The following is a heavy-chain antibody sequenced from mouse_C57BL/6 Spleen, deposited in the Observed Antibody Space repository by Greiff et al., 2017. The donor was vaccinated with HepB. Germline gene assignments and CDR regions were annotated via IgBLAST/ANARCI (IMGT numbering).Heavy chain of an antibody. J-gene: IGHJ3*01. V-gene: IGHV1-7*01. CDR2: INPSSGYT. D-gene: IGHD2-5*01. CDR3: ARSYYSNYWFAY. Sequence: VKLMESGAELAKPGASVKLSCKASGYTFTSYWMHWVKQRPGQGLEWIGYINPSSGYTKYNQKFKDKATLTADKSSSTAYMQLSSLTSEDSAVYFCARSYYSNYWFAYWGQGTLVTVSA. CDR1: GYTFTSYW.